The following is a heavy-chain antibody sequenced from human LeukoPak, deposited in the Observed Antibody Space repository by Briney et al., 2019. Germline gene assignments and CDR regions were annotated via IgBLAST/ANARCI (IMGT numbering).Heavy chain of an antibody. CDR1: GFTVSSNY. Sequence: GGSLRLSCAASGFTVSSNYMSWVRQAPGKGLEWVSVIYSGGSTYYADSVKGRFTISRDNAKNSLYLQMNSLRAEDTAVYYCARDRSPMVRGVIIGHYGMDVWGQGTTVTVSS. V-gene: IGHV3-53*01. J-gene: IGHJ6*02. CDR3: ARDRSPMVRGVIIGHYGMDV. CDR2: IYSGGST. D-gene: IGHD3-10*01.